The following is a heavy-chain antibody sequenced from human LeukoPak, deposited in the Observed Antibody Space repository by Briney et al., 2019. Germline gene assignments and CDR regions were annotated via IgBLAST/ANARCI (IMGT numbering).Heavy chain of an antibody. Sequence: PSETLSLTCTVSGGSISSSSYYWSWIRQPPGEGLEWIGEINHSGSTNYNPSLKSRVTISVDTSKNQFSLKLSSVTAADTAVYYCARGIRLQRITMIVEYFDYWGQGTLVTVSS. CDR3: ARGIRLQRITMIVEYFDY. D-gene: IGHD3-22*01. CDR2: INHSGST. V-gene: IGHV4-39*07. J-gene: IGHJ4*02. CDR1: GGSISSSSYY.